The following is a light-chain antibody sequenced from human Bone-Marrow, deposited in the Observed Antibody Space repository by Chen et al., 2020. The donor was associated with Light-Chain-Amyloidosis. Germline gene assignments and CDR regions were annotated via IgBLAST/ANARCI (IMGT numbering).Light chain of an antibody. Sequence: EIVLTQSPATLSVSPGERATLSCRASQSVSSNLAWYQQNPGQAPRLLIFGASTRATGIPARFSGSGSGTEFTLTISSLQSEDFAVYYCQQYNNWPPGTFGPGTKVDI. CDR3: QQYNNWPPGT. J-gene: IGKJ3*01. CDR2: GAS. CDR1: QSVSSN. V-gene: IGKV3-15*01.